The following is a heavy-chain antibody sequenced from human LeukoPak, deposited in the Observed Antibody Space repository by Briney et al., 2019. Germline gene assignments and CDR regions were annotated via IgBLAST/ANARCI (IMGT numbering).Heavy chain of an antibody. V-gene: IGHV1-46*01. D-gene: IGHD6-19*01. CDR1: GYTFTSYY. Sequence: ASVKVSCKASGYTFTSYYMHWVRQAPGQGLEWMGIINPSGGSTSYAQKFQGRVTMTRDMSTSTVYMELSSLRSEDPAVYYCARDLRYSSGWSASGMDVWGKGTTVTISS. CDR3: ARDLRYSSGWSASGMDV. J-gene: IGHJ6*03. CDR2: INPSGGST.